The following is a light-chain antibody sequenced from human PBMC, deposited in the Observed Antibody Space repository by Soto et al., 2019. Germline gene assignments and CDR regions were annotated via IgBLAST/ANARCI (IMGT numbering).Light chain of an antibody. CDR3: QQYSDAPHT. V-gene: IGKV3-20*01. CDR2: NSS. J-gene: IGKJ2*01. Sequence: EIVLTQSPGTLSLSPGETAALSCRASRSLSANHLAWYQQRPGQAPRLLIYNSSSRAAGIPDRFRGSGSGTDFTLTIRRLEPEDFGVYYCQQYSDAPHTFGLGTKVEIQ. CDR1: RSLSANH.